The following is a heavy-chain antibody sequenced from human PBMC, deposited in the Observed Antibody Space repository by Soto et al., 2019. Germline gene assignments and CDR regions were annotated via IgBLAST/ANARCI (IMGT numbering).Heavy chain of an antibody. J-gene: IGHJ6*02. D-gene: IGHD3-10*01. Sequence: QVQLVESGGGVVQPGRSLRLSCAASGFTFSSYGMHWVRQAPGKGLEWVAVISYDGSNKYYADSVKGRFTISRDNSKNTLYLQMNSLRAEDTAVYYCAKDRSSGFGELFGEGYYYGMDVWGHGTTVTVSS. CDR2: ISYDGSNK. CDR3: AKDRSSGFGELFGEGYYYGMDV. CDR1: GFTFSSYG. V-gene: IGHV3-30*18.